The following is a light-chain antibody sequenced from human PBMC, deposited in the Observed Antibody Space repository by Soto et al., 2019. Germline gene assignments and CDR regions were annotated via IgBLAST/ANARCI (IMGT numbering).Light chain of an antibody. Sequence: QSVLTQPASVSGSPGQSITISCTGTSSDVGSYNLVSWYQQHPGKAPKLMIYEGSKRPSGVSNRFSGSKSGNTASLTISGLQAEDEADYYCCSYAGSSTFYAVFGGGTQLTVL. CDR3: CSYAGSSTFYAV. CDR1: SSDVGSYNL. CDR2: EGS. J-gene: IGLJ7*01. V-gene: IGLV2-23*03.